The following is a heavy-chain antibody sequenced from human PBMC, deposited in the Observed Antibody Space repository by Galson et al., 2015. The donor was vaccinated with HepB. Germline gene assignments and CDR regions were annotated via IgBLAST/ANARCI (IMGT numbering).Heavy chain of an antibody. Sequence: SLRLSCAASGFTFSSFAMHWVRQAPGKGLEWVAVMSYDGSNKNYVDSVKGRFTISRDNSRNTLYLEMNSLRAEDTARYFGARDMDPSRSWVDGLIYHGMPVWGQGTTVVVSS. V-gene: IGHV3-30*04. D-gene: IGHD6-13*01. CDR2: MSYDGSNK. CDR1: GFTFSSFA. J-gene: IGHJ6*02. CDR3: ARDMDPSRSWVDGLIYHGMPV.